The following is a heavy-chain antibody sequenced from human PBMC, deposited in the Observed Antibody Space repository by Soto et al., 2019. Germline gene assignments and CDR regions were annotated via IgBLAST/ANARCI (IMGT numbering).Heavy chain of an antibody. CDR3: ARVSENTYYYGSGFDY. V-gene: IGHV4-31*03. CDR1: GGSISSGGYY. CDR2: IYYSGST. Sequence: QVQLQESGPGLVKPSQTLSLTCTVSGGSISSGGYYWSWIRQHPGKGLEWIGYIYYSGSTYYNPSLKRRVTISGDTSKNQFSLKLSSVTAADTAVYYCARVSENTYYYGSGFDYWGQGTLVTVSS. D-gene: IGHD3-10*01. J-gene: IGHJ4*02.